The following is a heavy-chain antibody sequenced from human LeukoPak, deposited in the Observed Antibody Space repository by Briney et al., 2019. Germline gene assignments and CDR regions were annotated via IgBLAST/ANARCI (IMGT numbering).Heavy chain of an antibody. J-gene: IGHJ4*02. D-gene: IGHD2-2*01. CDR2: ISDDGNNI. CDR1: VLAFNTYT. CDR3: ARGGDCSSITRPFGY. V-gene: IGHV3-30-3*01. Sequence: PGWSLSLSRAASVLAFNTYTMHWVRQAPGRGVEGVAVISDDGNNIHYADSVKCRFTISRDNPKNTLYMQMNRLRVEDTAVYYCARGGDCSSITRPFGYWGQGTLVAVSS.